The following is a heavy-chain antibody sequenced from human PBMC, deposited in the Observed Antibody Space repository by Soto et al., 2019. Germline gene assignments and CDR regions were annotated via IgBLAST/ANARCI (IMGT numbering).Heavy chain of an antibody. CDR3: ARDLGSSGWEYYFDY. D-gene: IGHD6-19*01. CDR2: ISAYNGNT. Sequence: QVQLLQSGDEVKKPGASVKVSCKASGYTFTSYGISWVRQAPGQGLEWMGWISAYNGNTNYAQKLQGRFTMTTDTSTSTAYMELRSLRSDDTAVYYCARDLGSSGWEYYFDYWGQGTLVTVSS. V-gene: IGHV1-18*01. J-gene: IGHJ4*02. CDR1: GYTFTSYG.